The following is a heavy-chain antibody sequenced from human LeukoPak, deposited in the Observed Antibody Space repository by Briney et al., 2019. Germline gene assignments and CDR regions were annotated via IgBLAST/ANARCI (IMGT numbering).Heavy chain of an antibody. D-gene: IGHD3-10*01. Sequence: SQTLSLTCAVYGGSFSGYYWSWIRQPPGKGLEWIGEINHSGSTNYNPSLKSRVTISVDTSKNQFSLKLSSVTAADTAVYYCARGLGEMATTRKDFYHFDYWGQGTLVTVSS. J-gene: IGHJ4*02. CDR2: INHSGST. CDR3: ARGLGEMATTRKDFYHFDY. CDR1: GGSFSGYY. V-gene: IGHV4-34*01.